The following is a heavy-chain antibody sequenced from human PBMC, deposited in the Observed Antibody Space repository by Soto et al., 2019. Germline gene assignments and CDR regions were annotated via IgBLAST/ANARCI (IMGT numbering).Heavy chain of an antibody. CDR3: ARIYCTNGVCYFDY. Sequence: SETLSLTCAVYGGSFSGYYWSWIRQPPGKGLEWIGEINHSGSTNYNPSLKSRVTISVDTSKNQFSLKLSSVTAADTAVYYCARIYCTNGVCYFDYWGQGTLVTVSS. CDR1: GGSFSGYY. V-gene: IGHV4-34*01. D-gene: IGHD2-8*01. J-gene: IGHJ4*02. CDR2: INHSGST.